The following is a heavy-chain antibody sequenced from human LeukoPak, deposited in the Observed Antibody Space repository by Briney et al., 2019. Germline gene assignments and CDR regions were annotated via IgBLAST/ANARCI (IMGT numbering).Heavy chain of an antibody. CDR3: ARETEAGPGGNWFDP. J-gene: IGHJ5*02. V-gene: IGHV4-31*03. D-gene: IGHD2-15*01. Sequence: PSQTLSLTCTVSGGSISSGGYYWSWIRQHPGKGLEWIGYIYYSGSTYYNSSLRSRVTISVDTSKNQFSLKLSSVTAADTAVYYCARETEAGPGGNWFDPWGQGTLVTVSS. CDR1: GGSISSGGYY. CDR2: IYYSGST.